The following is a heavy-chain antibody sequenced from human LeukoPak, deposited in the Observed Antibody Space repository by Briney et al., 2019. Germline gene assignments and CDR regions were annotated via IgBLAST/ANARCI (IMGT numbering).Heavy chain of an antibody. V-gene: IGHV1-2*02. Sequence: ASVKVSCKASGYTFSDYYMHWVRQAPGQGLEWMGWINPNSGGTNYAQKFQGRVTMTRDTSISTAYMELSRLRSDDTAVYYCAREMYSGSYDYYYYYYYGMDVWGQGTTVTVSS. CDR1: GYTFSDYY. CDR2: INPNSGGT. D-gene: IGHD1-26*01. J-gene: IGHJ6*02. CDR3: AREMYSGSYDYYYYYYYGMDV.